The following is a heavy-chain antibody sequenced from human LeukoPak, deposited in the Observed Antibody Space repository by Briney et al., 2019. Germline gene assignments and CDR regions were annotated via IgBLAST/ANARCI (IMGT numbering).Heavy chain of an antibody. Sequence: VASVKVSCKVSGYTLTELSMHWVRQAPGQGLEWMGIINPSGGSTSYAQKFQGRVTMTRDTSTSTVYMELSSLRSEDTAVYYCAKSGSYEYYFDYWGQGTLVTVSS. CDR3: AKSGSYEYYFDY. V-gene: IGHV1-46*01. CDR2: INPSGGST. CDR1: GYTLTELS. D-gene: IGHD1-26*01. J-gene: IGHJ4*02.